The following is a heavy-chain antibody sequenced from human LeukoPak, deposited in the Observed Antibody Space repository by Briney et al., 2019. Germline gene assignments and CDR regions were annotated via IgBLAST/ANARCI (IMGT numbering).Heavy chain of an antibody. CDR3: ARVENYYGSGSYFRDY. Sequence: PSETLSLTCAVYGGSFSGYYWSWIRQPPGKGLEWIGETNHRGSTSYNPSLGSRVTISGDMSKNQFSLKLSSVTATDTAVYYCARVENYYGSGSYFRDYWGQGTLVTVSS. CDR1: GGSFSGYY. D-gene: IGHD3-10*01. CDR2: TNHRGST. V-gene: IGHV4-34*01. J-gene: IGHJ4*02.